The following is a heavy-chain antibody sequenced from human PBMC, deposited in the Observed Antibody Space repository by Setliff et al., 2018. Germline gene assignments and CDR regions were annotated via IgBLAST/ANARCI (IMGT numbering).Heavy chain of an antibody. CDR1: GDSISSTYH. CDR2: IYYSGST. Sequence: SETLSLTCNVSGDSISSTYHWGWIRQSPGKGLEWIGYIYYSGSTNYNPSLKSRVTISVDTSKNQFSLKLSSVTAADTAVYYCARHGAYNDFLTGYNFYYDMDVWGQGTTVTAP. J-gene: IGHJ6*02. D-gene: IGHD3-9*01. CDR3: ARHGAYNDFLTGYNFYYDMDV. V-gene: IGHV4-59*01.